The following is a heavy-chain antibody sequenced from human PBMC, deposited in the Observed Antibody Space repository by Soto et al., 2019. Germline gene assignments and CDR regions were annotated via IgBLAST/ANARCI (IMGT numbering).Heavy chain of an antibody. CDR1: GGSFSGYY. D-gene: IGHD2-21*02. V-gene: IGHV4-34*01. CDR3: AVTRGGAHPHDI. Sequence: PSETLSLTCAVYGGSFSGYYWSWIRQPPGKGLEWIGEINHSGSTNYNPSLKSRVTMSVDTSKNQFSLKLTSVTAADTAVYFCAVTRGGAHPHDIWGQGTMVTVSS. CDR2: INHSGST. J-gene: IGHJ3*02.